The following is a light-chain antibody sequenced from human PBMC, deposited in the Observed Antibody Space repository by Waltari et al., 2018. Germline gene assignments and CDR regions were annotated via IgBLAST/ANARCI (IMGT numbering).Light chain of an antibody. J-gene: IGKJ1*01. CDR2: SAS. CDR1: QTISNY. Sequence: DLQITHSTSALSASVGDRVTITCQASQTISNYLNWYQPKPGKPPKLLIYSASTLQSGVPSRFSGSGYGTDFTLTISSLQPEDFATYYCQQSYSTQTFGQGTKVEVK. CDR3: QQSYSTQT. V-gene: IGKV1-39*01.